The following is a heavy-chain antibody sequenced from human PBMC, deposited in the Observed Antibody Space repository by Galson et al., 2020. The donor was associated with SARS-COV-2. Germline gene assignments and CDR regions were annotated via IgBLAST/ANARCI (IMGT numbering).Heavy chain of an antibody. CDR1: GYTFTTYG. Sequence: ASVTVSCKASGYTFTTYGIHWVRQAPGQRLEWMGWINTGTGNTQYSQKFQGRLTITRDTSASTTYMAMSSLISDDPAVYYCARDLSGFSSGSWYYYGMDVWGQGTTVAVAS. D-gene: IGHD5-18*01. J-gene: IGHJ6*02. CDR2: INTGTGNT. CDR3: ARDLSGFSSGSWYYYGMDV. V-gene: IGHV1-3*04.